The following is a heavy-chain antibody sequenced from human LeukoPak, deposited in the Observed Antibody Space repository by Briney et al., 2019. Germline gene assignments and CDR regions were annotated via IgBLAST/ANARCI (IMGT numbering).Heavy chain of an antibody. D-gene: IGHD3-22*01. CDR1: GFTVSSNS. J-gene: IGHJ3*02. Sequence: GSLRLSCTVSGFTVSSNSWSWVRQAPGKGLEWVSVIYSGGSTYYADSVKGRFTISRDNSKNTLYLQMNSLRAEDTAVYYCARESSGYPLGAFDIWGQGTMVTVSS. CDR3: ARESSGYPLGAFDI. V-gene: IGHV3-53*01. CDR2: IYSGGST.